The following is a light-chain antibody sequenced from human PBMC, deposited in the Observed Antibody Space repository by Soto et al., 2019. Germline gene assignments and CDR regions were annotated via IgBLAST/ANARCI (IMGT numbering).Light chain of an antibody. J-gene: IGKJ1*01. CDR1: QSVSSSY. V-gene: IGKV3-20*01. Sequence: EIVLTQSPGTLSLSPGERATLSCRASQSVSSSYLAWYQQKPGQAPRLLIYGASSRATGIPGRFSGSGSGTDFTLTISRLEPEDFAVYYCQQYDNSPPTWTFGQGTKVEI. CDR3: QQYDNSPPTWT. CDR2: GAS.